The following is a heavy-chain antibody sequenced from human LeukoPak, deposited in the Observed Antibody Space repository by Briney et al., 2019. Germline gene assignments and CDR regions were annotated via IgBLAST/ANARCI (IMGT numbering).Heavy chain of an antibody. CDR3: TRAAAGILTY. CDR1: GYTFIGYY. CDR2: INPDTSDT. V-gene: IGHV1-2*06. D-gene: IGHD3-9*01. Sequence: GASVKVSCKASGYTFIGYYINWVRQAPGQGLEWLGRINPDTSDTNYAQKFQGRVTMTRDTSISTAYMELSRLTSDDTAVYYCTRAAAGILTYWGRGTLVTVSS. J-gene: IGHJ4*02.